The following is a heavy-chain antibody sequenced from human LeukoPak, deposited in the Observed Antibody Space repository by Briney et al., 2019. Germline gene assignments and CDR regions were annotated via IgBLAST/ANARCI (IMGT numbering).Heavy chain of an antibody. CDR1: GGSISSYY. J-gene: IGHJ4*02. CDR2: IYYSGST. CDR3: ARDIGGATLDY. Sequence: SETLSLTCTVSGGSISSYYWSWIRQPPGKGLEWIEYIYYSGSTNYNPSLKSRVTISVDTSKNQFSLKLSSVTAADTAVYYCARDIGGATLDYWGQGTLVTVSS. V-gene: IGHV4-59*01. D-gene: IGHD1-26*01.